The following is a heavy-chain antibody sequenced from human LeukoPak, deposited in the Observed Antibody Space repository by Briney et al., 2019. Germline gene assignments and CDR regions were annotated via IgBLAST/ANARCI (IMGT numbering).Heavy chain of an antibody. CDR2: IYYSGST. V-gene: IGHV4-59*01. J-gene: IGHJ3*02. CDR1: GGSISSYY. CDR3: ARDATMIVTRPYYAFDI. D-gene: IGHD3-22*01. Sequence: TSETLSLTCTVSGGSISSYYWSWIRQPPGKGLEWIGYIYYSGSTNYNPSLKSRVTISVDTSKNQFSLKLSSVTAADTAVYYCARDATMIVTRPYYAFDIWGQGTMVTVSS.